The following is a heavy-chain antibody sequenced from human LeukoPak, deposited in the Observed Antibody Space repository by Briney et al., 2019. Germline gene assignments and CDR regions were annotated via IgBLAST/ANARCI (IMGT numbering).Heavy chain of an antibody. D-gene: IGHD2-2*01. CDR3: ARGVYCSSTSCYFLSWFDP. CDR2: INHSGST. Sequence: PSETLSLTCAVYGGSFSGYYWSWIRQPPGKGLEWIGEINHSGSTNYNPSLKSRVTISVDTSKNQFSPKLSSVTAADTAVYYCARGVYCSSTSCYFLSWFDPWGQGTLVTVSS. V-gene: IGHV4-34*01. CDR1: GGSFSGYY. J-gene: IGHJ5*02.